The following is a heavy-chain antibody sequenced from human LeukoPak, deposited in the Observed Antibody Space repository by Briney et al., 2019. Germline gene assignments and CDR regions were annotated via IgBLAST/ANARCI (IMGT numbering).Heavy chain of an antibody. V-gene: IGHV3-74*01. CDR2: INSDGSST. D-gene: IGHD5-24*01. CDR1: GFTFSSYW. Sequence: GGSLRLSCAASGFTFSSYWMHWVRQAPGKGLVWVSRINSDGSSTSYADSVKGRFTIPRDNAKNTLYLQMNSLRAEDTAVYYCARDPAPPDGYNPYYFDYWGQGTLVTVSS. J-gene: IGHJ4*02. CDR3: ARDPAPPDGYNPYYFDY.